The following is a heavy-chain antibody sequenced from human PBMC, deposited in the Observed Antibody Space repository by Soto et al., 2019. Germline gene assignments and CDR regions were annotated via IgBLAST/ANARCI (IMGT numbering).Heavy chain of an antibody. Sequence: PSETLSLTCAVYGGSFSGYYWSWIRQPPGKGLEWIGEINHSGSTNYNPSLKSRVTISVDTSKNQFSLKLSSVTAADTAVYYCARVYFWSGYGYNWFDPWGQGTLVTVSS. CDR2: INHSGST. CDR1: GGSFSGYY. V-gene: IGHV4-34*01. D-gene: IGHD3-3*01. J-gene: IGHJ5*02. CDR3: ARVYFWSGYGYNWFDP.